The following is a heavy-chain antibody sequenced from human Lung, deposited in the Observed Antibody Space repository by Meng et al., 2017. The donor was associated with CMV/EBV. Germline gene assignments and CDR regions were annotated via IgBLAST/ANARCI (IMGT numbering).Heavy chain of an antibody. J-gene: IGHJ5*02. D-gene: IGHD4-11*01. V-gene: IGHV1-18*01. Sequence: ASVKVSCKASGYTFTSYGITWVRQAPGQGLEWMGWISAYNGNTNYAQKLRGRVTMTTDTSTSTAYMELRSLRSDDTAVYYCARGKYSNYELDWFDPWGQGXLVTASS. CDR2: ISAYNGNT. CDR3: ARGKYSNYELDWFDP. CDR1: GYTFTSYG.